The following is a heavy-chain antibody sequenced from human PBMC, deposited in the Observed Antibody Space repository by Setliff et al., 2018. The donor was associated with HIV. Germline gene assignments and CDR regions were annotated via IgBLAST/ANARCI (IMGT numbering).Heavy chain of an antibody. D-gene: IGHD3-10*01. CDR3: TRRRGPMVRGVDPTPSYYFDY. V-gene: IGHV4-39*01. CDR1: GGSITRTPYY. Sequence: PSETLSLTCTVSGGSITRTPYYWGWIRQPPGKGLEWIGSIHHSGTAYDNPSLKSRVTISVDPSKNQILLRLSSVTAADTAVYYCTRRRGPMVRGVDPTPSYYFDYWGQGTLVTVSS. J-gene: IGHJ4*02. CDR2: IHHSGTA.